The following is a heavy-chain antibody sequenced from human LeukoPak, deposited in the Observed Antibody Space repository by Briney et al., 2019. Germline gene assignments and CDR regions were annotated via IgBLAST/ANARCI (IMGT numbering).Heavy chain of an antibody. CDR3: VRNHRHWFDP. CDR1: GFSLSDHY. Sequence: GGSLRLSCAASGFSLSDHYMDWVRQAPGQGPELIGHIRNAGDGYTTEYAASVKGRFAVSRDDSKNPLYLQMNSLKPEDTAVYYCVRNHRHWFDPWGQGTLVTVSS. V-gene: IGHV3-72*01. CDR2: IRNAGDGYTT. J-gene: IGHJ5*02.